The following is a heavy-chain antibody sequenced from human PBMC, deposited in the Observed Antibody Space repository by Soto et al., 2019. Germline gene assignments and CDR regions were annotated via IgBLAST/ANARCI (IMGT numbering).Heavy chain of an antibody. V-gene: IGHV3-30*18. CDR2: ISYDGSNT. CDR3: ANDRGSYFDY. D-gene: IGHD1-26*01. CDR1: GFTFSTYG. Sequence: QVQLVESGGGVVQPGRSLRLSCAASGFTFSTYGMHWVRQAPGKGLEWVAVISYDGSNTYYADSVKGRFTISRDNSKNTLYLQMNSLRAEDTAVFYCANDRGSYFDYWGQGTLVTVSS. J-gene: IGHJ4*02.